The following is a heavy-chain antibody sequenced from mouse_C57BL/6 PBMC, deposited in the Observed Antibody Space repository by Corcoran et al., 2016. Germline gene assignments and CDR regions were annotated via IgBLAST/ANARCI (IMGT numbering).Heavy chain of an antibody. CDR3: ARKNPITTVEGAWFAY. J-gene: IGHJ3*01. D-gene: IGHD1-1*01. Sequence: QVQLQQSGPELVKPGASVKLSCKASGYTFTSYDINWVKPRPGQGLEWIGWIYPRDGSTKYNEKFKGKATLTVDTSSSTAYMELHSLTSEDSAVYFCARKNPITTVEGAWFAYWGQGTLVTVSA. CDR1: GYTFTSYD. V-gene: IGHV1-85*01. CDR2: IYPRDGST.